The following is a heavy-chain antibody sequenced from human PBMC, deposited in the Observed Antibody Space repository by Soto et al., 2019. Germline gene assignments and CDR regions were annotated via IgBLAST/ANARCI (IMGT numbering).Heavy chain of an antibody. CDR3: ARSIVVVTAADY. J-gene: IGHJ4*02. D-gene: IGHD2-21*02. V-gene: IGHV4-31*03. CDR1: GGSSISGGYY. Sequence: SETLSLTCTVSGGSSISGGYYWSWIRQHPGKGLEWIGYIYYSGSTYYNPSLKSRVTISVDTSKNQFSLKLSSVTAADTAVYYCARSIVVVTAADYWGQGTLVTVSS. CDR2: IYYSGST.